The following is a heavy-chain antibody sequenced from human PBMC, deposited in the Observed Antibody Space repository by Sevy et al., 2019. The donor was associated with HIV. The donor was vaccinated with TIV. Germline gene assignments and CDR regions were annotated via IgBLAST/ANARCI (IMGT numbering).Heavy chain of an antibody. CDR3: ARAARRDGYNEGYYFDY. Sequence: SETLSLTCAVYGGSFSSFYYWNWIRQPPGKGLEWIGEINHSGGTNYNPSLKSRVSISVDTSKNQCSLKLTSVTAADTAVYYCARAARRDGYNEGYYFDYWGKGALVTVSS. V-gene: IGHV4-34*01. CDR2: INHSGGT. J-gene: IGHJ4*02. D-gene: IGHD5-12*01. CDR1: GGSFSSFYY.